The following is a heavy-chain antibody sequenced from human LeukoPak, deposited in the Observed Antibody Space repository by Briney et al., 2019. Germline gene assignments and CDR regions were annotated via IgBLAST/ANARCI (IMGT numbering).Heavy chain of an antibody. CDR3: ARGGRITINPDS. J-gene: IGHJ4*02. CDR1: GFTFSTYW. CDR2: MNSDGSST. D-gene: IGHD3-3*01. Sequence: GSLRLSCAASGFTFSTYWMHWVRQAPGKGLVWVSRMNSDGSSTTYADSVKGRFTISRDNAKNTLYLQMNSLRVEDTAVYYCARGGRITINPDSWGQGTLVTVSS. V-gene: IGHV3-74*01.